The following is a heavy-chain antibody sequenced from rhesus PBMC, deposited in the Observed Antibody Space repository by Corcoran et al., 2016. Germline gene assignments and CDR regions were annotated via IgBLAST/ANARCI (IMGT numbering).Heavy chain of an antibody. CDR3: ERGADY. V-gene: IGHV1-138*01. Sequence: QVQLVQSGAEVKKPGSSVKVSCKASGYPFTDYYMHWVRQAPGQGLECMGGINTKTGGANYAQKFQGRVTMTRDTSTSTAYMELSSLRSEDTAVDYCERGADYWGQGVLVTVSS. CDR2: INTKTGGA. CDR1: GYPFTDYY. J-gene: IGHJ4*01.